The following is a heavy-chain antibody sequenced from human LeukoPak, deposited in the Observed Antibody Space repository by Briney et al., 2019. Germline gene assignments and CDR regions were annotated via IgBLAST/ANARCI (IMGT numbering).Heavy chain of an antibody. CDR1: GFTFNIYG. CDR2: IHSDGGTK. V-gene: IGHV3-30*02. Sequence: GGSLRLSCAASGFTFNIYGMHWVRQAPGKGLEWLTFIHSDGGTKYFADSVKGRFTISRDNSKNTLSLQMNSLRTEDTAVYYCAKSMVRGVGYMDVWGKGTTVTIS. J-gene: IGHJ6*03. CDR3: AKSMVRGVGYMDV. D-gene: IGHD3-10*01.